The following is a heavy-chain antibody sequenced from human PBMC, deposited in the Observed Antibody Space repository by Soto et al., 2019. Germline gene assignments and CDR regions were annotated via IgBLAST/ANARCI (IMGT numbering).Heavy chain of an antibody. CDR1: GFRFSPYW. CDR2: IKQNGSEK. Sequence: GGSLRLSCAASGFRFSPYWMSWVRQAPGKGLEWVSYIKQNGSEKYYVDSLKGRFTISRDNAQSSLYLQMNNLRAEDTAVYYWARAPEAYHLIYNHCFDPWGQGTLVTVSS. D-gene: IGHD2-2*02. CDR3: ARAPEAYHLIYNHCFDP. V-gene: IGHV3-7*01. J-gene: IGHJ5*02.